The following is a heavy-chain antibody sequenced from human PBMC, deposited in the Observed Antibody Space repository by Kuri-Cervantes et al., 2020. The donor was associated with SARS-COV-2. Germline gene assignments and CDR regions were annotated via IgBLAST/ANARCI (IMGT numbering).Heavy chain of an antibody. CDR1: GFTFSSYD. V-gene: IGHV3-13*05. CDR3: ASGGKPRYGGYLSY. CDR2: IGTAGDP. Sequence: GESLKISCAASGFTFSSYDMHWVRQATGKGLEWVSAIGTAGDPYYPGSVKGRFTISRENAKNSLYLQMNSLRAGDTAVYYCASGGKPRYGGYLSYWGQGTLVTVSS. J-gene: IGHJ4*02. D-gene: IGHD5-12*01.